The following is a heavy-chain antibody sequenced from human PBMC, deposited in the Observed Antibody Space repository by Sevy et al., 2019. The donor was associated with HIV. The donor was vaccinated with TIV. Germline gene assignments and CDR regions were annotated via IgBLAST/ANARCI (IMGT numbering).Heavy chain of an antibody. Sequence: ASVKVSCKVSGYTLTELSMHWVRQAPGKGLEWMGGFDPEDGETIYAQKFQGRVTMTEDTSTDTAYMELSSLRSEDTAEYYCATDRGSRSGYVNWFDPWGQGTLVTVSS. CDR2: FDPEDGET. V-gene: IGHV1-24*01. CDR1: GYTLTELS. J-gene: IGHJ5*02. D-gene: IGHD5-12*01. CDR3: ATDRGSRSGYVNWFDP.